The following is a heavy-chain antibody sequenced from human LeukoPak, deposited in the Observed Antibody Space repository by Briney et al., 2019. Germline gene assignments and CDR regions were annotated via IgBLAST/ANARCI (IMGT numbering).Heavy chain of an antibody. CDR1: GGSISSYY. J-gene: IGHJ4*02. D-gene: IGHD5-12*01. CDR2: IYYSGST. V-gene: IGHV4-59*01. CDR3: ARRGAHKWPAGDYFDY. Sequence: SETLSLTCTVSGGSISSYYWSWIRQPPGKGLEWIGYIYYSGSTNYNPSLKSRVTISVDTSKNQFSLKLSSVTAADTAVYYCARRGAHKWPAGDYFDYWGQGTLVTVSS.